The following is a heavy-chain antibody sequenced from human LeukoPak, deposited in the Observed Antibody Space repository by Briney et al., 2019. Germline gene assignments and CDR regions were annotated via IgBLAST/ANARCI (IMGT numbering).Heavy chain of an antibody. J-gene: IGHJ3*02. CDR2: ISGSGGST. D-gene: IGHD3-22*01. Sequence: GGSLRLSCAASGFTFSSYAMSWVRQAPGKGLEWVSAISGSGGSTYYADSVKGRFTISRDNSKNTLYLQTNSLRAEDTAVCYCANPTPIYYDSSGFAFDIWGQGTMVTVSS. CDR3: ANPTPIYYDSSGFAFDI. V-gene: IGHV3-23*01. CDR1: GFTFSSYA.